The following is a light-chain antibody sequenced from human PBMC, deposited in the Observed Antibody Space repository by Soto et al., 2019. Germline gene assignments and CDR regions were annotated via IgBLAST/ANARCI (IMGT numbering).Light chain of an antibody. CDR3: QQYGTSPPYI. CDR2: GAS. V-gene: IGKV3-20*01. J-gene: IGKJ2*01. CDR1: QSVSSVD. Sequence: EIVLTQSPGTLSLSPGEWATLSCRASQSVSSVDLAWYQQKPGQAPGLLIYGASSRATGIPDRFSGSGSGTDFTLTISRLEPEDFAVYYCQQYGTSPPYIFGQGTKLEIK.